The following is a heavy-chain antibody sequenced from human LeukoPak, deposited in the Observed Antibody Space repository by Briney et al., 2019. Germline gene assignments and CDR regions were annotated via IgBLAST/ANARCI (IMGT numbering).Heavy chain of an antibody. D-gene: IGHD5-18*01. CDR2: ISSSGSTI. J-gene: IGHJ6*03. CDR3: SKRADTAMAGGLWYYYYMDV. V-gene: IGHV3-48*03. CDR1: GFTFSSYE. Sequence: TGGSLRLSCAASGFTFSSYEMNWVRQAPGKGLEWVSYISSSGSTIYYADSVKGRFTISRDNAKNSLYLQMNSLRAEDTAVYYCSKRADTAMAGGLWYYYYMDVWGKGTTVTVSS.